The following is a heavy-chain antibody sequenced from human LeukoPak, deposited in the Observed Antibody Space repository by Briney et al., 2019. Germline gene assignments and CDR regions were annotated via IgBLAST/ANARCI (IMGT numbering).Heavy chain of an antibody. CDR1: GGSFSGYY. J-gene: IGHJ5*02. V-gene: IGHV4-34*01. CDR3: ARRQIFWSGYYNNWFDP. Sequence: PSETLSLTCAVYGGSFSGYYWSWIRQPPGKGLEWIGEINHSGSTNYNPSLKSRVTISVDTSKNQFSLKLSSVTAADTAVYYCARRQIFWSGYYNNWFDPWGQGTLVTVSS. D-gene: IGHD3-3*01. CDR2: INHSGST.